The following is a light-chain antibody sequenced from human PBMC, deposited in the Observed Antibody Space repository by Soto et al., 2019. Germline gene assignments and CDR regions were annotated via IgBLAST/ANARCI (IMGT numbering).Light chain of an antibody. J-gene: IGKJ4*01. V-gene: IGKV2-24*01. Sequence: DIVMTQTPLSSAVTLGQSASISCRSSQSLVHSDGNTYLSWLQQRPGQPPRLLIYKTSNRFSWVPDRYSGSGAGTDFTLKISRVEAQDVGIYSCTQPTHPPLTFGGRTKPEI. CDR2: KTS. CDR3: TQPTHPPLT. CDR1: QSLVHSDGNTY.